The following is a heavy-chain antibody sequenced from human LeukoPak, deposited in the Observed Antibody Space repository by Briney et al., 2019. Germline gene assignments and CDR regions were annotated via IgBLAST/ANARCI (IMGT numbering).Heavy chain of an antibody. Sequence: GGSLRLSCAASGFTFSSYGMHWVRQAPGKGLEWVAVIWYDGSNKYYADSVKGRFAISRDNSKNTLYLQMNSLRAEDTAVYYCARDRGSYWDGGNDYWGQGTLVTVSS. CDR3: ARDRGSYWDGGNDY. V-gene: IGHV3-33*01. CDR1: GFTFSSYG. CDR2: IWYDGSNK. J-gene: IGHJ4*02. D-gene: IGHD1-26*01.